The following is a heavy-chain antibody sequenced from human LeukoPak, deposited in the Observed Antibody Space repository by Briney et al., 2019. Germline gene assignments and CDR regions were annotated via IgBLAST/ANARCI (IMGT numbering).Heavy chain of an antibody. CDR2: TYYRSKWYN. V-gene: IGHV6-1*01. D-gene: IGHD3-10*01. CDR1: GDSVSSNSAA. J-gene: IGHJ5*01. CDR3: ARGIGAYYGSGSNWFDP. Sequence: PSQTLSLTCAISGDSVSSNSAAWNWIRQSPSRGLEWLGRTYYRSKWYNDYAVSVKSRITINPDTSKNQFSLQLNSVTPEDTAVYYCARGIGAYYGSGSNWFDPWGQGTMVTVSS.